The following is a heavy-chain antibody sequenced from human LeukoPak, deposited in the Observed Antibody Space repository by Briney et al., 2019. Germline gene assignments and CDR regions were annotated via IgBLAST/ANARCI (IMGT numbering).Heavy chain of an antibody. J-gene: IGHJ4*02. CDR3: AKVQQLATIYFFDY. Sequence: GGSLRLSCAASGFTFSSYAMHWVRQAPGKGLEWVAVIYSDGSNKYYADSVKGRFAISRDNSKNTRYLQLSSLKTEDTAVYYCAKVQQLATIYFFDYGGQGSLVTVPS. CDR2: IYSDGSNK. D-gene: IGHD5-24*01. V-gene: IGHV3-30*09. CDR1: GFTFSSYA.